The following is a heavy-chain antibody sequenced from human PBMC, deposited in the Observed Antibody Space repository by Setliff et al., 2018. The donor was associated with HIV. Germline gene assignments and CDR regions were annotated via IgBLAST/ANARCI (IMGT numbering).Heavy chain of an antibody. CDR1: GGTFSSYG. Sequence: SVKVSCKASGGTFSSYGISWVRQAPGQGLEWMGGIIPIFGTANYAQKFQGRVTVTADESTSTAYMELSSLRSEDTAVYYCARGESIAVAYYHYYYMDVWGKGTTVTVSS. D-gene: IGHD6-19*01. V-gene: IGHV1-69*13. J-gene: IGHJ6*03. CDR3: ARGESIAVAYYHYYYMDV. CDR2: IIPIFGTA.